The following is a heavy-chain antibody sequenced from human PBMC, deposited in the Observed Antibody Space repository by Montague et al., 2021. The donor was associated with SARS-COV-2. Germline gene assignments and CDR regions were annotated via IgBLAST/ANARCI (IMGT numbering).Heavy chain of an antibody. CDR3: AHISVDYDFWSGYYTKVFSAFDI. CDR2: IYWDDDK. Sequence: PALVKPTQTLTLTCTFSGFPLSTSGVGVGWIRQPPGKALEWLALIYWDDDKRYSPSLKSRLTITKDTSKNQVVLTMTNMDPVDTATYYCAHISVDYDFWSGYYTKVFSAFDIWGQGTMVTVSS. V-gene: IGHV2-5*02. D-gene: IGHD3-3*01. J-gene: IGHJ3*02. CDR1: GFPLSTSGVG.